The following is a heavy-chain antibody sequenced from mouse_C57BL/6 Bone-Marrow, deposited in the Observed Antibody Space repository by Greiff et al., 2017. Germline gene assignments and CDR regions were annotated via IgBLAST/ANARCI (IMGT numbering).Heavy chain of an antibody. CDR3: ARGGNYGGYYFDY. CDR1: GYTFTTYP. CDR2: FHPYNDDT. V-gene: IGHV1-47*01. J-gene: IGHJ2*01. D-gene: IGHD2-1*01. Sequence: VQLQESGAELVKPGASVKMSCKASGYTFTTYPIEWMKQNHGKSLEWIGNFHPYNDDTKYNEKFKGKATLTVEKASSTVYLELSRLTSDDSAVYYCARGGNYGGYYFDYWGQGTTLTVSS.